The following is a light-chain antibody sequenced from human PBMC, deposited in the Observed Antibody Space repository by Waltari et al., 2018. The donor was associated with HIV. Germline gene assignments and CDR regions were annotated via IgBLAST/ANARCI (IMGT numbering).Light chain of an antibody. CDR2: SNK. Sequence: QSVLTQPPSASGTPGQRVTISCSGSSSNIGSNTVNWYQQLPGTAPKLLIYSNKQRPSGVPDRFSGSKSGTSASLAISGLQSEDEADYYCVAWDDSLNGHVVFGGGTKLTVL. CDR3: VAWDDSLNGHVV. CDR1: SSNIGSNT. V-gene: IGLV1-44*01. J-gene: IGLJ2*01.